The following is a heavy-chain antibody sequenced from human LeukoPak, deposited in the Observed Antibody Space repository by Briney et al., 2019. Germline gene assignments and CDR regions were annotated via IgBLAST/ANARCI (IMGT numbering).Heavy chain of an antibody. V-gene: IGHV3-66*01. D-gene: IGHD6-19*01. Sequence: GGSLRLSCAASGFTFRSYAMSWVRQAPGKGLEWVSVIYSGGSTYYADSVKGRFTISRDNSKNTLYLQMNSLRAEDTAVYYCARDTSSGWYYFDYWGQGTLVTVSS. CDR1: GFTFRSYA. J-gene: IGHJ4*02. CDR2: IYSGGST. CDR3: ARDTSSGWYYFDY.